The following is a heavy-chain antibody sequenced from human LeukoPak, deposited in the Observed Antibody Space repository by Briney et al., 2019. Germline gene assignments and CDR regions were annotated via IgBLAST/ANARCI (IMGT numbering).Heavy chain of an antibody. CDR2: INHSGST. D-gene: IGHD3-10*01. Sequence: SETLSLTCAVYGGSFSGYYWSWIRQPPGKGLEWIGEINHSGSTNYNPSLKSRVTISVDTSKNQFSLKLSSVTAADTAVYYCATSDYGSGSSRDYWGQGTLVTVSS. CDR3: ATSDYGSGSSRDY. V-gene: IGHV4-34*01. CDR1: GGSFSGYY. J-gene: IGHJ4*02.